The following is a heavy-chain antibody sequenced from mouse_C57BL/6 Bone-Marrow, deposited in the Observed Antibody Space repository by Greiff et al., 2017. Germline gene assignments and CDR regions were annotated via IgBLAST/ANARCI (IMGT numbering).Heavy chain of an antibody. D-gene: IGHD3-3*01. CDR1: GFTFSSYA. J-gene: IGHJ3*01. CDR3: ARVGDVAWFAY. V-gene: IGHV5-4*01. Sequence: EVQLVESGGGLVKPGGSLKLSCAASGFTFSSYAMSWVRQTPEKRLEWVATISDGGSYTYYPDNVKGRFTISRDNAKNNLYLQMSHLKSEDTAMYYCARVGDVAWFAYWGQGTLVTVSA. CDR2: ISDGGSYT.